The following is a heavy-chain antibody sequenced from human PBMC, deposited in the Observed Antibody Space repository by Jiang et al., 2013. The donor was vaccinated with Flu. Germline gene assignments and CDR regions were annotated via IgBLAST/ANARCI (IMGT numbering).Heavy chain of an antibody. CDR2: IYPGDSDT. D-gene: IGHD2-15*01. J-gene: IGHJ4*02. CDR3: ARHGGLGPYCSGGSCYSDGYGY. CDR1: GYSFTSYW. V-gene: IGHV5-51*01. Sequence: SLKISCKGSGYSFTSYWIGWVRQMPGKGLEWMGIIYPGDSDTRYSPSFQGQVTISADKSISTAYLQWSSLKASDTAMYYCARHGGLGPYCSGGSCYSDGYGYWGQGTLVTVSS.